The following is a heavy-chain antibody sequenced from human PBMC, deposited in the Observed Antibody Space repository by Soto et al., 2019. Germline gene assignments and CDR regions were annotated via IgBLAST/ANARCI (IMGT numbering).Heavy chain of an antibody. CDR2: SGSRGNT. V-gene: IGHV3-23*01. D-gene: IGHD3-16*02. CDR1: GFTFTSYA. J-gene: IGHJ4*02. Sequence: PGGSLRLSCAASGFTFTSYAMSWVRQAPGKGLEWVSTSGSRGNTYYADSVKGRFTISRDYSKNTLFLQLNSLRAEDTAIYYCAKRTISSAPKYFDNWGQGTLVTVSS. CDR3: AKRTISSAPKYFDN.